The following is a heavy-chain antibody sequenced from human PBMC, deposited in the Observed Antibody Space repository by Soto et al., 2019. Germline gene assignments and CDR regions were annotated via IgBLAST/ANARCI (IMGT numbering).Heavy chain of an antibody. J-gene: IGHJ5*02. D-gene: IGHD2-15*01. CDR1: GGSVSSGSYY. V-gene: IGHV4-61*01. CDR3: ASRYCSGGSCYAWFDP. CDR2: IYYSGST. Sequence: QVQLQESGPGLVKPSETLSLTCTVSGGSVSSGSYYWSWIRQPPGKGLEWIGYIYYSGSTNYNPSLKSRVTISVDTSKNQFSLKLSSVTAADTAVYYCASRYCSGGSCYAWFDPWGQGTLVTVSS.